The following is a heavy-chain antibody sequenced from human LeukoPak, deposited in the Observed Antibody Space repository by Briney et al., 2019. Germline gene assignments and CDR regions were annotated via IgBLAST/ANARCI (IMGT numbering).Heavy chain of an antibody. Sequence: SETLSLTCTVSGGSISTYFWNWIRQPPGKGLEWIGYIYYSGSTDYNPSLKGRVTISVDTSNNHFSLRLSSVTAADTAVYYCARGLYSSSGYTAFDIWGQGTMVTVSS. CDR2: IYYSGST. CDR3: ARGLYSSSGYTAFDI. D-gene: IGHD2-2*02. V-gene: IGHV4-59*01. J-gene: IGHJ3*02. CDR1: GGSISTYF.